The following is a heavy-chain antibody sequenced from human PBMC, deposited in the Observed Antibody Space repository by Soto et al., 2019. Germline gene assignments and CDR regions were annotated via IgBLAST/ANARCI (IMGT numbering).Heavy chain of an antibody. CDR2: IRSKGNNYAT. D-gene: IGHD3-3*01. J-gene: IGHJ6*03. CDR3: SRQGSDFWSGKPQYYMDV. Sequence: EVQLVESGGGLVQPGGSLKLSCAASGFTFSGSAMHWVRQASGKGLEWVGRIRSKGNNYATAYGASLKGRFTISREDSKHTAYLQMNSLTTEDTTVYYCSRQGSDFWSGKPQYYMDVWGKGTTVTVSS. CDR1: GFTFSGSA. V-gene: IGHV3-73*01.